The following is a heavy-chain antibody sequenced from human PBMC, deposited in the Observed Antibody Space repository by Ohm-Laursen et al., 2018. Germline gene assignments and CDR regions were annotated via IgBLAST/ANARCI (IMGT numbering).Heavy chain of an antibody. Sequence: GALGLSCTASGFTFCNYLIRWVPQAPGEGLGGVANIKQDGSEKYYVDSVTGRFTISRDNAKNSLYLQMNSLRAEDTAVYYCAREKGGPFAFEIWGQGTMVTVSS. CDR1: GFTFCNYL. J-gene: IGHJ3*02. V-gene: IGHV3-7*01. CDR2: IKQDGSEK. CDR3: AREKGGPFAFEI. D-gene: IGHD1-26*01.